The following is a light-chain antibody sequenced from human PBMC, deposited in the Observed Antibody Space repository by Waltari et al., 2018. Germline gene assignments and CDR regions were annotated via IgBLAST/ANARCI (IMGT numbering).Light chain of an antibody. V-gene: IGLV1-40*01. CDR3: QSYDTSLSVV. CDR2: GGG. CDR1: GSNIGAGYD. J-gene: IGLJ3*02. Sequence: QSVLTQPPSVSGAPGQRVTISCTGSGSNIGAGYDVHWYQQLPRAAPKLLIYGGGSVPLGVPDRFFGSTSGTSAALAITGLQAKDEADYYCQSYDTSLSVVFGGGTKLTVL.